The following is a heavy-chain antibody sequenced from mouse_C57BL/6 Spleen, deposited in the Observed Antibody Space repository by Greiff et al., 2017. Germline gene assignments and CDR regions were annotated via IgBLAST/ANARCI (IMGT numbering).Heavy chain of an antibody. CDR1: GFNIQDSY. J-gene: IGHJ2*01. CDR2: IDPADGDT. V-gene: IGHV14-1*01. CDR3: TLSNSNGEGY. Sequence: EVQLQQSGAELVRPGASVKLSCTASGFNIQDSYMPWVKQRPEQGLEWIGRIDPADGDTAYAPQFQGKATMTAGTTSNTAYLQLSSLTSEDTAVYYCTLSNSNGEGYWGQGTTLTVSS. D-gene: IGHD2-5*01.